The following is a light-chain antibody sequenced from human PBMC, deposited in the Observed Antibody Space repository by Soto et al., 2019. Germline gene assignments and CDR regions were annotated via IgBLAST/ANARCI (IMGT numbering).Light chain of an antibody. Sequence: DIQMTQSPSTLSASVGDRVTITCRASQSISSWLAWYQQKPGKAPKLLIYDASSLESGVPSRFSGSGSGTEFTRTISSLQHDDFATYYCQQYNSYLWTFGQGTKVEIK. CDR3: QQYNSYLWT. J-gene: IGKJ1*01. V-gene: IGKV1-5*01. CDR2: DAS. CDR1: QSISSW.